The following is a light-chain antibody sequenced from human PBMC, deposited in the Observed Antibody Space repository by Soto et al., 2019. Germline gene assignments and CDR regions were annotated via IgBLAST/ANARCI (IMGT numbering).Light chain of an antibody. Sequence: EIVLTQSPGTLSLSPGERATLSCRASQSVSSSYLAWYQQKPGQAPRLLIYGASNRATGIPDRFSVSASGTDFTLTISRLEPEDVAVDYCQHYGTSALFGPGTKVDIK. CDR2: GAS. J-gene: IGKJ3*01. CDR1: QSVSSSY. CDR3: QHYGTSAL. V-gene: IGKV3-20*01.